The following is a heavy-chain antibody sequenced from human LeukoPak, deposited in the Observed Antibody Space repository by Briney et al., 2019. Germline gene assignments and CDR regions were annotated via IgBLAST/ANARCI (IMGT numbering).Heavy chain of an antibody. CDR2: IYYSGST. J-gene: IGHJ6*02. CDR1: GGSISSGGYY. V-gene: IGHV4-31*03. Sequence: PSQTLSLTCTVSGGSISSGGYYWSWLRQHPGKGLEWIGYIYYSGSTYYNPSLKSRVTISVDTSKNQFSLKLSSVTAADTAVYYCARGAFLGLDTCMDVWGQGTTVTVSS. CDR3: ARGAFLGLDTCMDV. D-gene: IGHD3-3*02.